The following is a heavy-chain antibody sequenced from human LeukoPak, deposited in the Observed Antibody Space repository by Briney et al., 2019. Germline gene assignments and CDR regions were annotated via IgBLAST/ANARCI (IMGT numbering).Heavy chain of an antibody. J-gene: IGHJ6*03. CDR3: ARTTEGYCRGRSCYSYYYYMDV. CDR1: GGSISCYY. Sequence: PSETLSLTCTVSGGSISCYYWSWIRQPPGKGLEWIGYIHYSGSTNYNPSLKSRVTISVDTSKNQFSLKLSSVTAADTAVYYCARTTEGYCRGRSCYSYYYYMDVWGKGTTVTVSS. CDR2: IHYSGST. D-gene: IGHD2-15*01. V-gene: IGHV4-59*01.